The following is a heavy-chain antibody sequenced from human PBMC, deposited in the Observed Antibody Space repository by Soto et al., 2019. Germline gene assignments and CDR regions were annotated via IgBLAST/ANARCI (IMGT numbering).Heavy chain of an antibody. J-gene: IGHJ5*02. CDR2: INPNSGGT. V-gene: IGHV1-2*04. CDR1: GYTFTGYY. D-gene: IGHD2-2*01. CDR3: AICTQGQDIVVVPAAMWGWFDP. Sequence: ASVKVSCKASGYTFTGYYMHWMRQAPGQGLEWMGWINPNSGGTNYAQKFQGWVTMTRDTSISTAYMELSRLRSDDTAVYYCAICTQGQDIVVVPAAMWGWFDPWGQGTLVTVSS.